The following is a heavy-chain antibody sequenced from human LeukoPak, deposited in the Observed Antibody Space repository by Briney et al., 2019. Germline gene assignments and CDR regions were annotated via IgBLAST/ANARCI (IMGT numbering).Heavy chain of an antibody. D-gene: IGHD3/OR15-3a*01. CDR2: FNWNGVRT. CDR3: ARGSSHYYYFFGMDV. J-gene: IGHJ6*02. V-gene: IGHV3-20*04. Sequence: GGSLRLSCAASGFAFTDYGMSWVRQAPGKGLEWVSGFNWNGVRTEYADSVKGRVTISRDNANNSLFLEMNSLGAEDTGLYYCARGSSHYYYFFGMDVWGQGTTVTVSS. CDR1: GFAFTDYG.